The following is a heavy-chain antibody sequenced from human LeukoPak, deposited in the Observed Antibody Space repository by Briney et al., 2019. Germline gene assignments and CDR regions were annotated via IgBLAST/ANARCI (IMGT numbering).Heavy chain of an antibody. CDR1: GGSFSGYY. V-gene: IGHV4-34*01. CDR3: ARHAWGLNAFDV. CDR2: IYFSGTS. Sequence: SETLSLTCAVYGGSFSGYYWSWIRQPPGKGPEWIGNIYFSGTSYYNPSLKSRVIISVDTSKSQFSLKLNSVTAADTAVYYCARHAWGLNAFDVWGRGTMVIVSS. J-gene: IGHJ3*01. D-gene: IGHD3-16*01.